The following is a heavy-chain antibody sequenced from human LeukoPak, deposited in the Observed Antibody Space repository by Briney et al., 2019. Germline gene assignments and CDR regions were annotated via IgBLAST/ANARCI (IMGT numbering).Heavy chain of an antibody. J-gene: IGHJ3*02. CDR2: INWNSDNI. D-gene: IGHD3-22*01. CDR1: GFTFNDHA. V-gene: IGHV3-9*01. CDR3: ARASYYYDTTGLGAVDI. Sequence: GGSLRLSCAASGFTFNDHAMYRVRQAPGKGLEWVSGINWNSDNIGYADSVKGRFTISRDDAKNSLFLQMNSLRAEDTALYYCARASYYYDTTGLGAVDIWGQGTLVTVSS.